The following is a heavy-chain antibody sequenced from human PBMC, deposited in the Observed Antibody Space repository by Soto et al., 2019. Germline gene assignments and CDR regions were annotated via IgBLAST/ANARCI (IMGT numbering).Heavy chain of an antibody. J-gene: IGHJ4*02. CDR1: GFTFSGYA. CDR2: ISYDGSNK. CDR3: AREGTEGNYFDY. Sequence: GGSLRLSCAASGFTFSGYAMHWVRQAPGKGLEWVAVISYDGSNKYYADSVKGRFTISRDNSKNTLYLQMNSLRAEDTAVYYCAREGTEGNYFDYWGQGTLVTVSS. V-gene: IGHV3-30*04. D-gene: IGHD3-10*01.